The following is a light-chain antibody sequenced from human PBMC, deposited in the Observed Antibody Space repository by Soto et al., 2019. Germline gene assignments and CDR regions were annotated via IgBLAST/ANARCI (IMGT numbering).Light chain of an antibody. J-gene: IGKJ1*01. CDR1: QSVSNF. Sequence: EIVLTQSPATLSLSPGEAATVSCWASQSVSNFLAWYQQKLGQAPRLLIYDASKRATGIPARFSGSWSGTDFTLTISSLEPEDSAVYYCQQRSIWPWTFGQGTKVDI. V-gene: IGKV3-11*01. CDR2: DAS. CDR3: QQRSIWPWT.